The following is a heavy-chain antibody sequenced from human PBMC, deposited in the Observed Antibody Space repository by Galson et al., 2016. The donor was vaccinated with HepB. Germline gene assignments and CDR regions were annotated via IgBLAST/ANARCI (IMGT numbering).Heavy chain of an antibody. J-gene: IGHJ4*02. CDR2: MSGSGGTT. Sequence: SLRLSCAASGFTFNNYAMSWVRQAPGKGLEWVSAMSGSGGTTYYADSGKGRFTISRDNSKNTLYLQMNSLRAEDTAVYYCAKGGGSGSYWGFDYWGQGILVTVSS. CDR3: AKGGGSGSYWGFDY. CDR1: GFTFNNYA. D-gene: IGHD3-10*01. V-gene: IGHV3-23*01.